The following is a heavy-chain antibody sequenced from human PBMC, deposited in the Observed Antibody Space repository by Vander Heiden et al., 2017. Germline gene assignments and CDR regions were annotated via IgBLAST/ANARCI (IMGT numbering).Heavy chain of an antibody. D-gene: IGHD3-10*01. CDR2: IKSKTDAGTT. Sequence: EVQLVESGGGLVQAGGSLRLSCAASGFPFSPAWMYSVRQAPGKGLEWVGRIKSKTDAGTTDYAARVKGRFTISRDDSKNTRYLQMNSLKTEDTAVYYCTTDWQGWFGELENAFDIWGQGTMVTVSS. CDR3: TTDWQGWFGELENAFDI. J-gene: IGHJ3*02. CDR1: GFPFSPAW. V-gene: IGHV3-15*07.